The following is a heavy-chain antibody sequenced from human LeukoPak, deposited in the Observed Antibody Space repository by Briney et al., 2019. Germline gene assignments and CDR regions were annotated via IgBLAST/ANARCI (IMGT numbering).Heavy chain of an antibody. D-gene: IGHD6-6*01. CDR2: IDPRDSYT. CDR3: ARWHSSSVFDY. J-gene: IGHJ4*02. V-gene: IGHV5-10-1*01. Sequence: GESLKISCKASGYSFTTYWITWVRQMPGKGLEWMGRIDPRDSYTIYSPSLQGHVTISADKSTSTAYLQWSSLKASDTAMYYCARWHSSSVFDYWGQGTLVTVSS. CDR1: GYSFTTYW.